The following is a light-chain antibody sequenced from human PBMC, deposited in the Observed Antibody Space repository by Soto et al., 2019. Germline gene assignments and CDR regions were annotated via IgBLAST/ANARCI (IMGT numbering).Light chain of an antibody. Sequence: QAVVTQPPSVSGAPGQRVTISCTGGTSNVGAGFHVQWYQQFPGTAPKLFIYGNSNRPSGVPDRFSGSKSGTSASLAISGLQAEDEADYYCQSYDRSLSSWVFGGGTKVTVL. V-gene: IGLV1-40*01. CDR1: TSNVGAGFH. J-gene: IGLJ3*02. CDR2: GNS. CDR3: QSYDRSLSSWV.